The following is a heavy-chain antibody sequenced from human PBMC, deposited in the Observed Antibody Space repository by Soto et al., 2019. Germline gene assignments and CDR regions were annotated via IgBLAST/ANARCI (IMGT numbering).Heavy chain of an antibody. D-gene: IGHD6-6*01. CDR1: GFTFSSYA. Sequence: PGGSLRLSCAASGFTFSSYAMSWVRQAPGKGLEWVSAISGSGGSTYYADSVKGRFTISRDNSKNTLYLQMNSLRAEDTAVYYCAKDLRRYSSSSDAFDIWGQGTMVTVSS. CDR2: ISGSGGST. V-gene: IGHV3-23*01. J-gene: IGHJ3*02. CDR3: AKDLRRYSSSSDAFDI.